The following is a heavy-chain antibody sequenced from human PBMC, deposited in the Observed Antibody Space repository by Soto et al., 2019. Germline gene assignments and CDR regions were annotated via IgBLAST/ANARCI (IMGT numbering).Heavy chain of an antibody. V-gene: IGHV3-23*01. Sequence: VQLLESGGGLVQPGGSLRLSCAASGFTFSSYAMSWVRQAPGKGLEWVSGISGSGGSTYYADSVKGRFTISRDNSKNTVYLQMISLRVENMDVYYCAKRDSSGSYYFDYWCQGTLVTVST. CDR3: AKRDSSGSYYFDY. D-gene: IGHD6-19*01. CDR2: ISGSGGST. CDR1: GFTFSSYA. J-gene: IGHJ4*02.